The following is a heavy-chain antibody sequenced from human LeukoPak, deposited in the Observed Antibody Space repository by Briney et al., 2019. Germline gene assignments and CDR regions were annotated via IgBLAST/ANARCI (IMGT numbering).Heavy chain of an antibody. CDR1: GFTFDDYA. Sequence: GRSLRLSCAASGFTFDDYAMHWVRQAPGKGLEWVSGISWNSGSIGYADSVKGRFTISRDNAKNSLYLQMNSLRAEDTALYYCAADRDYGGNNGWYFDLWGRGTLVTVSS. V-gene: IGHV3-9*01. J-gene: IGHJ2*01. CDR2: ISWNSGSI. D-gene: IGHD4-23*01. CDR3: AADRDYGGNNGWYFDL.